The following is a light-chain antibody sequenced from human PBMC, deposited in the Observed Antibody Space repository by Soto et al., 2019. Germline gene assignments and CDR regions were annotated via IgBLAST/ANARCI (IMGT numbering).Light chain of an antibody. CDR2: EVT. J-gene: IGLJ2*01. Sequence: QSVLTQPPSASGSPGQSVTISCTGSSSYVGSYNYVSWYQQYPGKAPKLMIYEVTKRPSGVPDRFSGSKSGNTASLTVSGLQPEDEADYYCSSYAGTNNALFGGGTKLTVL. V-gene: IGLV2-8*01. CDR1: SSYVGSYNY. CDR3: SSYAGTNNAL.